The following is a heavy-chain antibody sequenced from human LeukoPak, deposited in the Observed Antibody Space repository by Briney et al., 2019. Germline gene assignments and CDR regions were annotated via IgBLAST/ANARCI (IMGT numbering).Heavy chain of an antibody. V-gene: IGHV4-39*07. D-gene: IGHD3-9*01. CDR1: GGSISSSNYY. J-gene: IGHJ4*02. CDR2: IYYSGST. Sequence: SETLSLTCTVSGGSISSSNYYWGWIRQPPGKGLEWIGSIYYSGSTYYNPSLKSRVTISVDTSKNQFSLKLSSVTAADTAVYYCARVDYDILTGYSRFDYWGQGTLVTVSS. CDR3: ARVDYDILTGYSRFDY.